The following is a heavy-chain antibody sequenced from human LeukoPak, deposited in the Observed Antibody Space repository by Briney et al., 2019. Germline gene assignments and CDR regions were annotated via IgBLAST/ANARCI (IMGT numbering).Heavy chain of an antibody. Sequence: GGSLRLSCAASGFTFSSYAMSWVRQAPGKGLEWVSAISGSGGGTYCADSVKGRFTISRDNSKNTLYLQMNSLRAEDTAVYYCAKGSRYYDSSGYFDYWDQGTLVTVSS. D-gene: IGHD3-22*01. CDR1: GFTFSSYA. V-gene: IGHV3-23*01. CDR3: AKGSRYYDSSGYFDY. CDR2: ISGSGGGT. J-gene: IGHJ4*02.